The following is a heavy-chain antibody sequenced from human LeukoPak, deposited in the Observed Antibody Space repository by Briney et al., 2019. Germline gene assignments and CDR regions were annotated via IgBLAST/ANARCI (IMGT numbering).Heavy chain of an antibody. CDR2: ISGSGGST. J-gene: IGHJ3*02. CDR3: ARTIVGTTYDAFDI. V-gene: IGHV3-23*01. D-gene: IGHD1-26*01. CDR1: GFTFSSYA. Sequence: GGSLRLSCAASGFTFSSYAMSWVRQAPGKGLEWVSAISGSGGSTYYADSVKGRFTISRDNSKNSLYLQMNSLRVEDTAVYYCARTIVGTTYDAFDIWGQGTMVTVSS.